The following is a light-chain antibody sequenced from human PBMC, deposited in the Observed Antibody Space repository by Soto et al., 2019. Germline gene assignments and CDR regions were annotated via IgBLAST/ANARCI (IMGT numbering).Light chain of an antibody. CDR3: QQYDNSPQVT. J-gene: IGKJ5*01. CDR2: GAS. V-gene: IGKV3-20*01. Sequence: EIVLTQSPGTLSLSPGERATLSCRASQSVSSSYLAWYQQKPGQAPRLLIYGASSRATCIPDRFSGSGSGTDFTLTISRLEPEDFAVYYCQQYDNSPQVTFGQGTRLEIK. CDR1: QSVSSSY.